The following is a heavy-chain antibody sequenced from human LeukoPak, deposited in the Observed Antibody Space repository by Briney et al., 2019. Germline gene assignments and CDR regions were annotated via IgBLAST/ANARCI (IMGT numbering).Heavy chain of an antibody. CDR3: AKVPPPVYDFWSGYPNYFDY. J-gene: IGHJ4*02. D-gene: IGHD3-3*01. CDR1: GFTFSSYA. V-gene: IGHV3-23*01. Sequence: PGGSLRLSCAASGFTFSSYAMSWVRQAPGKGLEWVSAISGSGGSTYYADSVKGRFTISRDNSKNTLYLQMNSLRAEDTAVYYCAKVPPPVYDFWSGYPNYFDYWGQGTLVTVSS. CDR2: ISGSGGST.